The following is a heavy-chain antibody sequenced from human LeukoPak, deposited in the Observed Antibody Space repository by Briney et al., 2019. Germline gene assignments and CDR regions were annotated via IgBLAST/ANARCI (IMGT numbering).Heavy chain of an antibody. Sequence: GGSLRLSCAASGFTVTTKSMAWVRQAPGKGLEWVAVISYGGSNKYYADSVKGRFTISRDNSKNTLYLQMNSLRAEDTAVYYCAKERLPDIFFDPRGQGTLVTVSS. J-gene: IGHJ5*02. CDR3: AKERLPDIFFDP. D-gene: IGHD3-9*01. CDR2: ISYGGSNK. CDR1: GFTVTTKS. V-gene: IGHV3-30*18.